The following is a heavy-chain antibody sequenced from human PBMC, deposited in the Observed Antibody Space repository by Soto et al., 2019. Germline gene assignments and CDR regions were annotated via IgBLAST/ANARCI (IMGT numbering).Heavy chain of an antibody. D-gene: IGHD3-10*01. CDR2: ISYDGSNK. J-gene: IGHJ5*02. V-gene: IGHV3-30-3*01. CDR3: ARDSSDYYGSGTIWFDP. Sequence: GGSLRLSCAASGFTFSSYAMHWVRQAPGKGLEWVAVISYDGSNKYYADSVKGRFTISRDNSKNTLYLQMNSLRAEDTAVYYCARDSSDYYGSGTIWFDPWGQGTLVTVSS. CDR1: GFTFSSYA.